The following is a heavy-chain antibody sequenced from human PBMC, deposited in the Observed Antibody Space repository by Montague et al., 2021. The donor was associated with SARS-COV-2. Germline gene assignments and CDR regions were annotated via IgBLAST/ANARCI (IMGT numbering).Heavy chain of an antibody. CDR2: IYHSGGT. CDR3: ARIPFGYYGMDV. Sequence: SETLSLTCAVSAGSISSSNWWSWVRQPPGKGLEWIAEIYHSGGTNYNPFLKSRVTISVDESKNQFSLKLSSVTAADTAVYYCARIPFGYYGMDVWGQGTTVTVSS. V-gene: IGHV4-4*02. CDR1: AGSISSSNW. D-gene: IGHD3-16*01. J-gene: IGHJ6*02.